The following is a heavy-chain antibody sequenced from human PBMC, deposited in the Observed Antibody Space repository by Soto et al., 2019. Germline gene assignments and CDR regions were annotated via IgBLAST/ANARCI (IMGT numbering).Heavy chain of an antibody. CDR1: GFTVSSNY. CDR3: AREAVGYSYGYDY. J-gene: IGHJ4*02. Sequence: EVQLVETGGGLIQPGGSLRLSCAASGFTVSSNYMSWVRQAPGKGLEWVSVIYSGGSTYYADSVKGRFTISRDNSKNTLYLQMNSLRAEDTAVYYCAREAVGYSYGYDYWGQGPLVTVSS. CDR2: IYSGGST. D-gene: IGHD5-18*01. V-gene: IGHV3-53*02.